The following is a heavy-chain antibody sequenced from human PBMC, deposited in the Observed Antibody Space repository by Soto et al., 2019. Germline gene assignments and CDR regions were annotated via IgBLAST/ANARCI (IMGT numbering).Heavy chain of an antibody. CDR1: GFSLSTRGVG. CDR2: IYWDDDK. V-gene: IGHV2-5*02. J-gene: IGHJ4*02. D-gene: IGHD2-2*01. Sequence: QITLKESGPTLVKPTQTLTLTCTFSGFSLSTRGVGVGWIRQPPGKALEWLALIYWDDDKRYSPSLKSRLTITKDTSKNQVVLTMTNMDPVDTATYYCAHSGSTRLPFYFDYWGQGTLVTVSS. CDR3: AHSGSTRLPFYFDY.